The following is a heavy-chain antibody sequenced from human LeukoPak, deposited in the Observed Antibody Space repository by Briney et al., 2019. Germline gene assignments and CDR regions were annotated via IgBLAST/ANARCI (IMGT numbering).Heavy chain of an antibody. CDR2: INPNSGGT. Sequence: ASVKVSCKASGYTFTDYYIHWARQAPGQGLEWLGWINPNSGGTHYAQKFQGRVTMTRDTSISTAYMELSRLRSDDTAVYYCARGSYDILTGFLTEFRGPLDYWGQGTLVTVSS. CDR1: GYTFTDYY. CDR3: ARGSYDILTGFLTEFRGPLDY. D-gene: IGHD3-9*01. V-gene: IGHV1-2*02. J-gene: IGHJ4*02.